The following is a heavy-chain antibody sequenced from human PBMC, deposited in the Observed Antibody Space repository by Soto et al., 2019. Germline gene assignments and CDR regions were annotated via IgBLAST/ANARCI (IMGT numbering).Heavy chain of an antibody. V-gene: IGHV3-15*01. Sequence: GGSLRLSCAASGFTFSNAWMSWVPQAPGKGLEWVGRIKSRTNGGTTDYTAPVKGRFTISRDDSKGTLYLQMNSLRNEDTAVYYCTTDDPINRSWGQGTLVTVSS. CDR3: TTDDPINRS. J-gene: IGHJ5*02. CDR1: GFTFSNAW. CDR2: IKSRTNGGTT.